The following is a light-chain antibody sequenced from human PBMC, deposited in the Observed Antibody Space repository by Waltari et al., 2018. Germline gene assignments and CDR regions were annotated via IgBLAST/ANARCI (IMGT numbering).Light chain of an antibody. CDR2: DNN. CDR1: SFPIEDSY. CDR3: GAWDNSLDGYV. V-gene: IGLV1-51*01. J-gene: IGLJ1*01. Sequence: QYVSTQPPSVSAPPDQWVTISCSGSSFPIEDSYLSWFQQVPGTAPKHFIYDNNKRPSGTPDRFSASKSGTSATLDITGLQRWDEAVCYCGAWDNSLDGYVFGGGTKVTVL.